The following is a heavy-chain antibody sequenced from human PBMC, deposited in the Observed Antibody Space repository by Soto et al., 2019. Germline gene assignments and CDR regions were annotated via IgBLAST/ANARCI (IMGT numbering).Heavy chain of an antibody. CDR2: ISSDGSHQ. CDR1: GFTFSVSA. CDR3: ARPYCRSTRCYLYYYGMDV. V-gene: IGHV3-30-3*01. J-gene: IGHJ6*02. Sequence: QVQVVESGGGVVQPGTSLRLSCAASGFTFSVSAIHWVRQAPGKGLEWVAVISSDGSHQYYADSVRGRVTISRDNSKNTLYLQMNRLRAEDTAVYYCARPYCRSTRCYLYYYGMDVWGPGTTVTVSS. D-gene: IGHD2-2*01.